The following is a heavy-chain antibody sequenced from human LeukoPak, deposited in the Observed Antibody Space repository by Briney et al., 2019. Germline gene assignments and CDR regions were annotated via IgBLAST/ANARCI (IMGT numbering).Heavy chain of an antibody. D-gene: IGHD1-26*01. J-gene: IGHJ3*02. CDR3: ARDKREPRYAFDI. CDR1: GGSISSYY. V-gene: IGHV4-59*12. Sequence: SETLSLTCTVSGGSISSYYWSWIRQPPGKGLEWIGYIYYSGSTNYNPSLKSRVTISVDTSKNQFSLKVRSVTAADTAVYYCARDKREPRYAFDIWGQGTMVTVSS. CDR2: IYYSGST.